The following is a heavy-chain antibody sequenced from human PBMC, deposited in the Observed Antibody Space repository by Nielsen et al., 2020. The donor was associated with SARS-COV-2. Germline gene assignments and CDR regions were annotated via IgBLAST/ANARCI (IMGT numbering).Heavy chain of an antibody. Sequence: GESLKISCAASGFTFSSYDMHWVRQATGKGLEWVSAIGTAGDTYYPGSVKGRFTISRENAKNSLYLQMNSLRAGDTAVYYCARGGYCTNGVCYKDAFDIWGQGTMVTVSS. CDR3: ARGGYCTNGVCYKDAFDI. J-gene: IGHJ3*02. CDR2: IGTAGDT. V-gene: IGHV3-13*01. CDR1: GFTFSSYD. D-gene: IGHD2-8*01.